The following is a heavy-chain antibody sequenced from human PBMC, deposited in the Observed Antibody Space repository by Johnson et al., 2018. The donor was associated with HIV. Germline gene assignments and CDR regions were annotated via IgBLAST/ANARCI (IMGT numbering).Heavy chain of an antibody. CDR1: GFTFDDYT. J-gene: IGHJ3*02. CDR3: AKDASGSYSRAQSISDAFDI. V-gene: IGHV3-43*01. D-gene: IGHD1-26*01. CDR2: ISWYGGST. Sequence: VQLVEAGGVVVQPGGALRLSCAASGFTFDDYTMHWVRQAPGKGLEWVSLISWYGGSTYYADSVKGRFTISRDNSKNSLYLQMNSLRTEDTALYYCAKDASGSYSRAQSISDAFDIWGQGTMVTVSS.